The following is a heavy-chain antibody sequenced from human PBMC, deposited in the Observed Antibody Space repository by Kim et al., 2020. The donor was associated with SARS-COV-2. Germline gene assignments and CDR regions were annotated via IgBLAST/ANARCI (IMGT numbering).Heavy chain of an antibody. D-gene: IGHD2-21*01. J-gene: IGHJ3*02. CDR3: ARDLAGGLLWFVFDI. CDR1: GFTFSSYA. Sequence: GALRLSCAASGFTFSSYAMHWVRQAPGKGLEWVAVISYDGSKKYYVDSVKGRFTISRDNSKNTLYLQMNSLRAEDTAVDYLARDLAGGLLWFVFDIWGQ. V-gene: IGHV3-30*04. CDR2: ISYDGSKK.